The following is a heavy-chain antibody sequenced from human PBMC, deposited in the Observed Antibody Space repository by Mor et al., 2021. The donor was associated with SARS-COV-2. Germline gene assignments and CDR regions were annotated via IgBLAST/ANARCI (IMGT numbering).Heavy chain of an antibody. J-gene: IGHJ4*02. V-gene: IGHV2-70*01. CDR3: ARTSTGCPLDY. Sequence: STSLKTRLTISKDTSKNQVVLTMTNMDPVDTATYYCARTSTGCPLDYWGQGTLVTVSS.